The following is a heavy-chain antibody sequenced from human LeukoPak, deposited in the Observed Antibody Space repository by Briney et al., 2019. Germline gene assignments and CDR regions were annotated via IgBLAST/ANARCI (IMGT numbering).Heavy chain of an antibody. CDR3: ARVFWWDTAMVTDHYYYGMDV. Sequence: TAGGSLRLSCAASEFTFSSYSMNWVRQAPGKGLEWVSSISSSSSYIYYADSVKGRFTISRDNAKNSLYLQMNSLRAEDTAVYYCARVFWWDTAMVTDHYYYGMDVWGQGTTVTVSS. CDR2: ISSSSSYI. D-gene: IGHD5-18*01. CDR1: EFTFSSYS. J-gene: IGHJ6*02. V-gene: IGHV3-21*01.